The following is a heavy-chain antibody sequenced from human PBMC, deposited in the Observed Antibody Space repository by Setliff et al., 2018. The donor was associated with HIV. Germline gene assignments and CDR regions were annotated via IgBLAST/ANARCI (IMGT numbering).Heavy chain of an antibody. D-gene: IGHD3-22*01. CDR3: AKETFYYDSSDYWPEPGYYFDY. J-gene: IGHJ4*02. Sequence: PGGSLRLSCAASGFTLSAHQMSWVRQPPGRGLAWVANIKADGTDKYYVDSVKGRFAISRDNSKNSLYLQMNSLRAGDTAVYYCAKETFYYDSSDYWPEPGYYFDYWGQGTLVTVSS. CDR1: GFTLSAHQ. CDR2: IKADGTDK. V-gene: IGHV3-7*03.